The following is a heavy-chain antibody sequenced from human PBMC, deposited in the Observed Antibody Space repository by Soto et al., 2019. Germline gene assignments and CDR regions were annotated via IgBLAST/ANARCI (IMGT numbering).Heavy chain of an antibody. CDR3: AGSLDS. V-gene: IGHV4-31*01. Sequence: QVQLQESGPGLVKPSQTLSLTCTVSGGSISSGGYYWSWIRQHPGKGLEWIGYIYYSGSTYYNPXLXQXXTITVDTAKNPVSLKLSPVTAADTAGYYWAGSLDSWGQGTLVTVSS. J-gene: IGHJ5*01. CDR1: GGSISSGGYY. CDR2: IYYSGST.